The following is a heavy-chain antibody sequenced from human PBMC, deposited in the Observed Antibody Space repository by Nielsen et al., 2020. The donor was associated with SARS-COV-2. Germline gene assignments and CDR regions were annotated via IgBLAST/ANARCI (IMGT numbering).Heavy chain of an antibody. D-gene: IGHD6-13*01. J-gene: IGHJ4*02. Sequence: ESLKISCTVSGGSISTSSYYWGWIRQPPGKGLEWIGTIFYSGTTYYNPSLRSRVSISVDTSKNQFSLKLSSVTVADTAVYFCARQDSSSWGRFDNWGQGTLVTVSS. CDR2: IFYSGTT. CDR1: GGSISTSSYY. CDR3: ARQDSSSWGRFDN. V-gene: IGHV4-39*01.